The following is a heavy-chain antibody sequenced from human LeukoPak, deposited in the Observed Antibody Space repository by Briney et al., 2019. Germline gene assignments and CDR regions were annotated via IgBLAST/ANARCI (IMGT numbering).Heavy chain of an antibody. D-gene: IGHD3-22*01. CDR2: ISRSSSTI. V-gene: IGHV3-48*01. Sequence: GGSLRLSCAASGFTFSSYSMNWVRQAPGKGLEWVSYISRSSSTIYYADSVKGRFTISRDNAKNSLYLQMNSLRAEDTAVYYCARDRRYYDSSGYYNWFDPWGQGTLVTVSS. CDR1: GFTFSSYS. J-gene: IGHJ5*02. CDR3: ARDRRYYDSSGYYNWFDP.